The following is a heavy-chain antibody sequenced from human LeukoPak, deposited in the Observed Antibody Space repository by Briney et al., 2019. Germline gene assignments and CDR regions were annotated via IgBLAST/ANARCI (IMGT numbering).Heavy chain of an antibody. J-gene: IGHJ6*04. CDR3: ARDRYGSGSYWTGMDV. V-gene: IGHV1-18*01. CDR1: GYTFTSYG. CDR2: ISTYNGKT. Sequence: GASVKVSCKASGYTFTSYGICWVRQAPGQGLEWMGWISTYNGKTNYAQKIQGRVTMTRDMSTSTVYMELSSLRSEDTAVYYCARDRYGSGSYWTGMDVWGKGTTVTVSS. D-gene: IGHD3-10*01.